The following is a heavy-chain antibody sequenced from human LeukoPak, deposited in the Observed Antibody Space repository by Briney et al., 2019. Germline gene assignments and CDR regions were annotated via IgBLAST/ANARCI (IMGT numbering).Heavy chain of an antibody. D-gene: IGHD6-13*01. V-gene: IGHV3-23*01. Sequence: GGSLRLSCAASGFTLGSYAMSWVRQAPGKGLEWVSGISGSGDSTYYADSVKGRFTISRDNPKNTLYLQMNSPRAEDTAIYYCAKGFGSSSWFDYWGQGTLVTASS. CDR2: ISGSGDST. J-gene: IGHJ4*02. CDR3: AKGFGSSSWFDY. CDR1: GFTLGSYA.